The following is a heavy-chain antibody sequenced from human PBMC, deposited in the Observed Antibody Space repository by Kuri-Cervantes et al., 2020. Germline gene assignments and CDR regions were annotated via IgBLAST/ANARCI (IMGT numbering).Heavy chain of an antibody. CDR2: IKEDGGRN. D-gene: IGHD3-22*01. Sequence: GGSLRLSCAASGFTFNNYWMSWVRQAPGQGLEWVANIKEDGGRNFYVDSVKGRFTISRDNAKNTLYLQMNSLRAEDTAVYYCARAHYYDSSGYLFQHWGQGTLVTVSS. CDR1: GFTFNNYW. V-gene: IGHV3-7*01. J-gene: IGHJ1*01. CDR3: ARAHYYDSSGYLFQH.